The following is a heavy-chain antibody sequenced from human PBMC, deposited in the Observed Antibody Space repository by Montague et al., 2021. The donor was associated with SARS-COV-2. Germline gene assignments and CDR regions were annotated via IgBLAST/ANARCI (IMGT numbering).Heavy chain of an antibody. CDR2: INNSGST. Sequence: SETLSLTCAVYGGSFSGHYWSRIRQSPGKGLEWIGEINNSGSTNYNPSLKSRVTISVDTSKNQFSLKLHSVTAADTAVYYCARGRIEVSMIVVVLTGASYYMDVWGKGTTVTVSS. CDR1: GGSFSGHY. J-gene: IGHJ6*03. CDR3: ARGRIEVSMIVVVLTGASYYMDV. V-gene: IGHV4-34*01. D-gene: IGHD3-22*01.